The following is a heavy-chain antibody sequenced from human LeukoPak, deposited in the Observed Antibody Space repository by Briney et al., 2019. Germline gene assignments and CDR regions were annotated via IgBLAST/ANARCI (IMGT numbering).Heavy chain of an antibody. Sequence: ASVKVSCKASGYTFTGYYMHWVRQAPGQGLEWMGWINPNSGGTNYAQKFQGRVTMTRDTSISTAYMELSRLRSDDTAVYYCARQRVAARLPRDGATGYWGQGTLVTVSS. CDR2: INPNSGGT. D-gene: IGHD6-6*01. V-gene: IGHV1-2*02. J-gene: IGHJ4*02. CDR3: ARQRVAARLPRDGATGY. CDR1: GYTFTGYY.